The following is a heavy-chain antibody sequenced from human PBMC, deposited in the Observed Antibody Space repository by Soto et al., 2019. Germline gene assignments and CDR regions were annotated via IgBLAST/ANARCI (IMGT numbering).Heavy chain of an antibody. J-gene: IGHJ3*01. Sequence: GGSLRLSCEGSGFNFRNFNMIWVRQAPVKGLEWVSSVSGSSSYIYYADSVKGRFTVSRDNANNLVFLQMNGLRPEDTAMYYCARDLRGHYGPWGQGTMVTVSS. D-gene: IGHD4-17*01. V-gene: IGHV3-21*06. CDR3: ARDLRGHYGP. CDR2: VSGSSSYI. CDR1: GFNFRNFN.